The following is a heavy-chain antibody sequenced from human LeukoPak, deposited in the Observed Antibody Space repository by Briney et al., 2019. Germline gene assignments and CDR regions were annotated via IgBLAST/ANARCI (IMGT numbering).Heavy chain of an antibody. Sequence: GSLRLSCAASGFKFSSYSMTWVRQAPGKGLEWVSSISSSSSYIYYADSVKGRFTISRDNSKNTLYLQMNSLRAEDTAVYYCAKDLLDYYDSSGYYGLFDPWGQGTLVTVSS. D-gene: IGHD3-22*01. V-gene: IGHV3-21*04. J-gene: IGHJ5*02. CDR2: ISSSSSYI. CDR1: GFKFSSYS. CDR3: AKDLLDYYDSSGYYGLFDP.